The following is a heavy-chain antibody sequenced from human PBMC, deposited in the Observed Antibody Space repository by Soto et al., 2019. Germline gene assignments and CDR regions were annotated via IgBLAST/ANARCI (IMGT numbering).Heavy chain of an antibody. D-gene: IGHD6-19*01. CDR3: ARGGSSGYYYFDY. J-gene: IGHJ4*02. Sequence: GGSLRLSCAASRFTFSSYEMNWVRQAPGKGLEWVSYISSSGSSIYYADSVKGRFTISRDNAKNSLYLQMNSLRAEDTAVYYCARGGSSGYYYFDYWGKGTLVTVSS. CDR2: ISSSGSSI. CDR1: RFTFSSYE. V-gene: IGHV3-48*03.